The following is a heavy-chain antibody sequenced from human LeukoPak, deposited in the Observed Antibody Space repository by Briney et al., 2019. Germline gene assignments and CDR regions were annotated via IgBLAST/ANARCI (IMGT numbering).Heavy chain of an antibody. CDR2: ISAYNGNT. V-gene: IGHV1-18*01. Sequence: ASVKVSCKASGYTFTSYGISWVRQAPGQGLEWMGWISAYNGNTNYAQKLQGRVTMTTDTSTSTAYMELRSLRSDDTAVYYCARPSYGSSFSYYCGMDVWGQGTTVTVSS. J-gene: IGHJ6*02. CDR1: GYTFTSYG. D-gene: IGHD6-13*01. CDR3: ARPSYGSSFSYYCGMDV.